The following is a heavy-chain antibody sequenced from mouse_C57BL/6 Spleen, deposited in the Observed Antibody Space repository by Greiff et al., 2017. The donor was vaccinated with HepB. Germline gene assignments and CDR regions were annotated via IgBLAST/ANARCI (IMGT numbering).Heavy chain of an antibody. V-gene: IGHV1-64*01. Sequence: QVQLQQPGAELVKPGASVKLSCKASGYTFTSYWMHWVKQRPGQGLEWIGMIHPNSGSTNYNEKFKSKATLTVDKSSSTAYMQLSSLTSEDSAVYYCAREGSSAPYAMDYWGQGTSVTVSS. CDR1: GYTFTSYW. J-gene: IGHJ4*01. CDR3: AREGSSAPYAMDY. D-gene: IGHD3-2*02. CDR2: IHPNSGST.